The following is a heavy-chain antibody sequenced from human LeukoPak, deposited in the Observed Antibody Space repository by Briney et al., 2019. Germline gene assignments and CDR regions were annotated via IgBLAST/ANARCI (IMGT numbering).Heavy chain of an antibody. D-gene: IGHD3-3*01. CDR2: INAGNGNT. Sequence: ASVKVSCTASGYTFTSYAMHWVRQAPGQRLEWMGWINAGNGNTEYSQRFQGRVTITRDTSASTGYMELSSLRFEDTAVYYCARVRFLESDFDYWGQGSLVTVSS. V-gene: IGHV1-3*01. CDR1: GYTFTSYA. CDR3: ARVRFLESDFDY. J-gene: IGHJ4*02.